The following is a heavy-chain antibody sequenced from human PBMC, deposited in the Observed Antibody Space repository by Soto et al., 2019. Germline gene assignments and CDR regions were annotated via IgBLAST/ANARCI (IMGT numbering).Heavy chain of an antibody. CDR1: GFTFSSYA. Sequence: GGSLRLSCAASGFTFSSYAMSWVRQAPGKGLEWVSAISGSGGSTYYADSVKGRFTISRDNSKNTLYLQMNSLRAEDTAVYYCAKNDNIFGVVISGYFDYWGQVTLVTVSS. V-gene: IGHV3-23*01. CDR2: ISGSGGST. CDR3: AKNDNIFGVVISGYFDY. D-gene: IGHD3-3*02. J-gene: IGHJ4*02.